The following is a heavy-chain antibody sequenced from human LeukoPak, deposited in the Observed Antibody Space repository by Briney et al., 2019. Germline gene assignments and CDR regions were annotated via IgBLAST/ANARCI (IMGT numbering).Heavy chain of an antibody. CDR2: IYYSGST. Sequence: PSETLSLTCTVSGGSISSGGYYWSWIRQHPGKGLEWIGYIYYSGSTYYNPSLKSRVTISVDTSKNQFSLKLSSVTAADTAVYYCAREGYGNWFDPWGQGTLVTVSS. J-gene: IGHJ5*02. CDR3: AREGYGNWFDP. CDR1: GGSISSGGYY. D-gene: IGHD1-1*01. V-gene: IGHV4-31*03.